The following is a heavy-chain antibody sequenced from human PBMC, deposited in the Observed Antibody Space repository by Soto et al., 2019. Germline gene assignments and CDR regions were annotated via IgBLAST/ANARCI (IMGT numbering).Heavy chain of an antibody. D-gene: IGHD1-1*01. CDR3: ARHYNSDPFDY. CDR1: GGSISSSSYY. J-gene: IGHJ4*02. Sequence: SETLSLTCTVSGGSISSSSYYWGWIRQPPGKGLEWIGSIYYSGSTYYNPSLKSRVTISVDTSKNQFSLKLSSVTAADTAVYYCARHYNSDPFDYWGQGTLVTVSS. CDR2: IYYSGST. V-gene: IGHV4-39*01.